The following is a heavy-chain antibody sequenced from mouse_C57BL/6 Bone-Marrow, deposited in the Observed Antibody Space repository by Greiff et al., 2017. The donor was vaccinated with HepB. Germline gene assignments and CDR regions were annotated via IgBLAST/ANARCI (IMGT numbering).Heavy chain of an antibody. CDR3: ARHTPIYYGIHYFDY. D-gene: IGHD1-1*01. J-gene: IGHJ2*01. CDR2: IYPRSGNT. Sequence: VQLVESGAELARPGASVKLSCKASGYTFTSYGISWVKQRTGQGLEWIGEIYPRSGNTYYNEKFKGKATLTADKSSSTAYMELRSLTSEDSAVYFCARHTPIYYGIHYFDYWGQGTTLTVSS. V-gene: IGHV1-81*01. CDR1: GYTFTSYG.